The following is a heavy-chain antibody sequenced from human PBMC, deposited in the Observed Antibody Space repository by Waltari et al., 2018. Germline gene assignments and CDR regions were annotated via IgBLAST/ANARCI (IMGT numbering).Heavy chain of an antibody. CDR2: IYYSGRT. V-gene: IGHV4-31*03. Sequence: QVQLQESGPGLVKPSQTLSLTCTVSGGSISSGGYYWSWIRQHPGKGLEWIGYIYYSGRTYSNPSLKSRVTISVDTSKNQFSRKLSSVTAADTAVYYCARARVFNWGGESYMDVWGKGTTVTVSS. CDR3: ARARVFNWGGESYMDV. J-gene: IGHJ6*03. D-gene: IGHD7-27*01. CDR1: GGSISSGGYY.